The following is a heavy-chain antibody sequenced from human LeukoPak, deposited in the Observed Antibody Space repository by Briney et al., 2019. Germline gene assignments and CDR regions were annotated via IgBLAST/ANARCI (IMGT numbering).Heavy chain of an antibody. CDR2: IYWIGST. J-gene: IGHJ4*02. D-gene: IGHD6-13*01. CDR3: ARSPMELTSSWDHYFDY. Sequence: SGTLSLTCTVSGASISSYYWSWIRQPPGKGLEWIGYIYWIGSTNYNPSLNSRVTISIDRSRDQFSLQLRSVTAADTAVYFCARSPMELTSSWDHYFDYWSQGTLVTVSS. CDR1: GASISSYY. V-gene: IGHV4-59*01.